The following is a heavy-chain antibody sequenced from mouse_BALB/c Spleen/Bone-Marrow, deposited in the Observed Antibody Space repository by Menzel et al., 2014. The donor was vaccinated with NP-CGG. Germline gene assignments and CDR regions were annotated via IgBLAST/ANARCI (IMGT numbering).Heavy chain of an antibody. V-gene: IGHV5-6-4*01. CDR3: TRDDYDGAWFAY. J-gene: IGHJ3*01. CDR1: GFTFSSYT. CDR2: TSSGGSYT. Sequence: EVHLVESGGGLVKPGGSLKLSCAASGFTFSSYTMSWVRQTPEKRLEWVATTSSGGSYTYYPDSVKGRFTITRDNAKNTLCLQMSSLKSEDTAMYYCTRDDYDGAWFAYWGQGTLVTVSA. D-gene: IGHD2-4*01.